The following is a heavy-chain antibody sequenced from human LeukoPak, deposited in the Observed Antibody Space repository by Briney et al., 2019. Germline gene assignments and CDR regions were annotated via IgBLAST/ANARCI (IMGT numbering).Heavy chain of an antibody. V-gene: IGHV3-7*01. CDR2: IKQDGSEK. CDR1: GFTFSGYW. CDR3: ARDFYYYIDV. J-gene: IGHJ6*03. Sequence: GGSLRLSCAASGFTFSGYWMTWVRQAPGKGLEWVANIKQDGSEKHYVDSVRGRFTISRENAKNSLYLQMNSLRAEDTAVYYCARDFYYYIDVWGKGTTVTVSS.